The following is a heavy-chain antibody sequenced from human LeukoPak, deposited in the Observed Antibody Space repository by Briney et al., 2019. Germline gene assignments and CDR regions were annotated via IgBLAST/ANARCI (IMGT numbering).Heavy chain of an antibody. J-gene: IGHJ4*01. V-gene: IGHV3-11*01. CDR3: AKDWGFAGSGACCYDY. CDR2: ISRTGTAI. D-gene: IGHD2-15*01. CDR1: GFTFSDYY. Sequence: GGSLRLSCAASGFTFSDYYMSWIRQAPGKGLEWVSYISRTGTAIYYADSVKGRFTISRDNAKNSLYLQMNSLRAGDTAVYYCAKDWGFAGSGACCYDYWGQGTLVTVSS.